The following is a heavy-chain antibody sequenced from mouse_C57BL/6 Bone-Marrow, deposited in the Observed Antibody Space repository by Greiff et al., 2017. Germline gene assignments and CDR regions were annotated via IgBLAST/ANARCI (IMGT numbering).Heavy chain of an antibody. J-gene: IGHJ3*01. D-gene: IGHD2-12*01. V-gene: IGHV1-18*01. CDR1: GYTFTDYN. CDR2: INPNNGGT. Sequence: VQLQQSGPELVKPGASVKIPCKASGYTFTDYNMDWVKQSHGKSLEWIGDINPNNGGTIYNQKFKGKATLTVDKSSSTAYMGLRSLTSEDTAVYYCARTTGSGGFAYWGQGTLVTVSA. CDR3: ARTTGSGGFAY.